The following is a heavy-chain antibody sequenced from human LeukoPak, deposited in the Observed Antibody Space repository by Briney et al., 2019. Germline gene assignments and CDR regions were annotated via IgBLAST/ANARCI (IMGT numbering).Heavy chain of an antibody. CDR3: ARESSSSTDY. CDR2: IRYSGST. V-gene: IGHV4-59*01. J-gene: IGHJ4*02. Sequence: SETLSLTCTVSGGSISTYYWSWLRQPPGKGLEWIGYIRYSGSTNYNPSFKSRVIISVDTSKNQFSLKLTSVTAADTAVYYCARESSSSTDYWGQGTLVTVSS. D-gene: IGHD2-2*01. CDR1: GGSISTYY.